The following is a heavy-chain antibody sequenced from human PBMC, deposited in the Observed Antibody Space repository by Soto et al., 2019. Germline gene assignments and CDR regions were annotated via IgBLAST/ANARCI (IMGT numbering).Heavy chain of an antibody. CDR3: ARGPEDPVGGAPYQFYCIDA. CDR1: GYTFTSHD. J-gene: IGHJ6*03. Sequence: QVQLVQSGAEVKKPGASVRVSCKASGYTFTSHDINWVRQATGQGLEWLGWMNPNSGDTGYAQKCQGRVTMTPDTSISTAYMERSNLRSGDTAVYFCARGPEDPVGGAPYQFYCIDAWGEGTTVTVSS. CDR2: MNPNSGDT. D-gene: IGHD2-21*01. V-gene: IGHV1-8*01.